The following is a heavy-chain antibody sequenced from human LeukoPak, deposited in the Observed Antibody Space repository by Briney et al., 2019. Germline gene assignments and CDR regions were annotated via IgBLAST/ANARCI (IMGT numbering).Heavy chain of an antibody. J-gene: IGHJ4*02. D-gene: IGHD4-11*01. Sequence: SLTLSCVGAGFTFNHYGMHWDSEGEGKGREWVAVLCCDGTNSYYGDSVNSRFTISTADQENKIYLQMKSLKHADTPVFKCARGDQRGFDYSISLRYRVRGSPVIVST. V-gene: IGHV3-33*01. CDR3: ARGDQRGFDYSISLRY. CDR1: GFTFNHYG. CDR2: LCCDGTNS.